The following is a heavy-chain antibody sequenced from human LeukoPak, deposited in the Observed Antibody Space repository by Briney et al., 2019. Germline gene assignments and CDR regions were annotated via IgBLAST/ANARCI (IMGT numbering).Heavy chain of an antibody. V-gene: IGHV4-59*01. CDR3: ARVRGYRDGYNHPFDY. CDR1: GGSISSYY. D-gene: IGHD5-24*01. J-gene: IGHJ4*02. CDR2: IYYSGST. Sequence: PSETLSLTCTVSGGSISSYYGSWIRQPPGKGLERIGYIYYSGSTNYNPALKSRVTISVDTSKNQFSLQLSSVTAADTAVYYCARVRGYRDGYNHPFDYWGQGTLVTVSS.